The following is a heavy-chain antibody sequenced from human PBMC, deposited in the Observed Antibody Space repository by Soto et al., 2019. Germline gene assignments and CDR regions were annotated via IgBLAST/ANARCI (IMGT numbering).Heavy chain of an antibody. V-gene: IGHV4-59*01. CDR3: ARGGRFLPGYLETGYYYYAMDV. D-gene: IGHD3-9*01. Sequence: SETLSLTCSVFGDSISSYYWSWIRQPPGKGLQWIGYIYYTANTNYNPSLKSRVAISIDTSKNQLSLKLTSVTAADTAVYYCARGGRFLPGYLETGYYYYAMDVWGQGTPVTVSS. J-gene: IGHJ6*02. CDR2: IYYTANT. CDR1: GDSISSYY.